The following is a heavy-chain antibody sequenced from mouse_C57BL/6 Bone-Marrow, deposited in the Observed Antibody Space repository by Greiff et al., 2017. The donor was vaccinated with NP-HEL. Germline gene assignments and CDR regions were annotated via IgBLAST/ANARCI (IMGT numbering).Heavy chain of an antibody. V-gene: IGHV1-80*01. CDR3: ARGDYGSSRFGYAMDY. Sequence: VQLQQSGAELVKPGASVKISCKASGYAFSSYWMNWVKERPGKGLEWIGQIYPGDGDTKYNGKFKGKVTLTADKSSSKAYMQVSSLTSEDSAVYFCARGDYGSSRFGYAMDYWGQGTSVTVSS. J-gene: IGHJ4*01. CDR1: GYAFSSYW. D-gene: IGHD1-1*01. CDR2: IYPGDGDT.